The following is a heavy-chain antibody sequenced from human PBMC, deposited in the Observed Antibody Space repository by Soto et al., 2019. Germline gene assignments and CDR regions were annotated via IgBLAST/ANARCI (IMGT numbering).Heavy chain of an antibody. V-gene: IGHV3-23*01. CDR1: GFTFSSYA. Sequence: GGSLRLSCAASGFTFSSYAMSWVRQAPGKGLEWVSAISGSGGSTYYADSVKGRFTISRDNSKNTLYLQMNSLRAKDTAVYYCAKDRNPDYYYMDVWGKGTTVTVSS. J-gene: IGHJ6*03. D-gene: IGHD4-4*01. CDR3: AKDRNPDYYYMDV. CDR2: ISGSGGST.